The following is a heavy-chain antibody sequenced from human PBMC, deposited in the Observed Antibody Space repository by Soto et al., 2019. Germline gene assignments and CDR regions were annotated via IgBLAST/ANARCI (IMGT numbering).Heavy chain of an antibody. CDR1: GFTFSSYG. CDR2: ISYDGSNK. V-gene: IGHV3-30*18. D-gene: IGHD6-13*01. Sequence: GGSVRLSCAASGFTFSSYGMHWVRQAPGKGLEGVAVISYDGSNKYYADSVKGRFTISRDNSKNTLYLQMNSLRAEDTAVYYCAKDRGYSSSFHYFDYWGQGTLVTVSS. J-gene: IGHJ4*02. CDR3: AKDRGYSSSFHYFDY.